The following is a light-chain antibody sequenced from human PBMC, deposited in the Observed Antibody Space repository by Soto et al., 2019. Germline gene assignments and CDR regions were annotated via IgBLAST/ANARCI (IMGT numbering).Light chain of an antibody. CDR1: QSISSL. V-gene: IGKV3-11*01. CDR3: QQRSNWPLT. CDR2: DSS. Sequence: TQSPSTLSASVGDRVTITCRASQSISSLLAWYQQRPGQPPRLLMFDSSNRATGIPARFSGSGSGTDFTLTISSLEPEDFAVYYCQQRSNWPLTFGGGTKVDIK. J-gene: IGKJ4*01.